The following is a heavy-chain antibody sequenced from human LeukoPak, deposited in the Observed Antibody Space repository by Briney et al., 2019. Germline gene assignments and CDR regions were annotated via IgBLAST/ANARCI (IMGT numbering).Heavy chain of an antibody. V-gene: IGHV3-30-3*01. CDR3: ARGSSGWYLYYYYGMDV. J-gene: IGHJ6*02. Sequence: GGSLRLSCAASGFTFSGSAMHWVRQAPGKGLEWVAVISYDGSNKYYADSVKGRFTISRDNSKNTLYLQMNSLRAEDTAVYYCARGSSGWYLYYYYGMDVWGQGTTVTVSS. CDR1: GFTFSGSA. CDR2: ISYDGSNK. D-gene: IGHD6-19*01.